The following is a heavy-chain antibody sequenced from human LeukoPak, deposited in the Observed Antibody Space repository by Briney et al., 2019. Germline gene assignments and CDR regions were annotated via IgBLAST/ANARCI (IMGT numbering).Heavy chain of an antibody. V-gene: IGHV3-11*04. J-gene: IGHJ4*02. CDR2: ISPNSDNI. D-gene: IGHD3-9*01. CDR3: VTETGWLFDY. CDR1: GFTFSDRY. Sequence: GGSLRLSCAAAGFTFSDRYMSWIRLAPGEGMEWVAYISPNSDNIHYADSVKGRFTISRDNTKNSLFLQMNSLRVEDTAVYYCVTETGWLFDYWGQGTLVTVSS.